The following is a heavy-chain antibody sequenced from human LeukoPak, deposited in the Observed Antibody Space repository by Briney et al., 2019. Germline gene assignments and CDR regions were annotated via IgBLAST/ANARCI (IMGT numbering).Heavy chain of an antibody. V-gene: IGHV6-1*01. CDR2: TYYRSKLSN. J-gene: IGHJ4*02. CDR1: GEIVSSNSVA. D-gene: IGHD6-19*01. CDR3: ARESAGFNY. Sequence: SQTLSLTCAISGEIVSSNSVAWNWIRKSPSRGLEWLERTYYRSKLSNDYALSVKNRININPDTSKNQFSLQLNSVTPEDTAVYYCARESAGFNYWGQGTLVTVSS.